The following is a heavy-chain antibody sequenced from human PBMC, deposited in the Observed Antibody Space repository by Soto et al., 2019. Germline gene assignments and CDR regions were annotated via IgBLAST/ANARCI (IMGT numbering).Heavy chain of an antibody. V-gene: IGHV4-31*03. CDR1: GGSISSGGYY. CDR2: IYYSGST. Sequence: SETLSLTCTVSGGSISSGGYYWSWIRQHPGKSLEWIGYIYYSGSTYYNPSLKSRVTISVDTSKNQFSMKLSSMTAADRAVYYGARVWGGAFVIGGQGTRVPVSS. D-gene: IGHD3-10*01. J-gene: IGHJ3*02. CDR3: ARVWGGAFVI.